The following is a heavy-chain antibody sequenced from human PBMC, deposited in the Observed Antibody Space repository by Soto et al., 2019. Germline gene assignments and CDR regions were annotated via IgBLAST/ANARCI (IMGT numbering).Heavy chain of an antibody. J-gene: IGHJ4*02. D-gene: IGHD1-26*01. Sequence: SETLSLTCAVSGGSISSSNWWSWVRQPPGKGLEWIGEIYHSGSTNYNPSLKSRVTISVDKSKNQFSLKLSSVTAADTAVYYCASGGYSHRWIVGATIFDSWGQGTLDPVSS. CDR3: ASGGYSHRWIVGATIFDS. V-gene: IGHV4-4*02. CDR1: GGSISSSNW. CDR2: IYHSGST.